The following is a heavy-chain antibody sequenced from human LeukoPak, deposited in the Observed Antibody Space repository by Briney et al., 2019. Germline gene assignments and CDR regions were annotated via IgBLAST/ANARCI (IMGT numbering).Heavy chain of an antibody. CDR2: IRKDGSEK. Sequence: GGSLRLSCAASGFTFSNYWMNWVRQAPGNALEWVAYIRKDGSEKYYVDSVKGRFTISRDNAKNSLYLQMNSLRAEDTAVDYCAKSFVVVVAVYYFDYWGQGTLVTVSS. V-gene: IGHV3-7*03. CDR1: GFTFSNYW. J-gene: IGHJ4*02. CDR3: AKSFVVVVAVYYFDY. D-gene: IGHD2-15*01.